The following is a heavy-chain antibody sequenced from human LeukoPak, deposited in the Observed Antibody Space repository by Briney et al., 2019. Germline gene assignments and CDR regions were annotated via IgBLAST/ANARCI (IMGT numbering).Heavy chain of an antibody. CDR2: ISSGSSSI. CDR1: GFTSSSYT. CDR3: ARGGIAARFAY. Sequence: GGSLRLSCAASGFTSSSYTMSWVRQAPGKGLEWVSYISSGSSSIFYADSVKGRFTISRDNAKNSLYLQMNSLRVEDTAVYYCARGGIAARFAYWGQGALVTASS. J-gene: IGHJ4*02. V-gene: IGHV3-48*04. D-gene: IGHD6-6*01.